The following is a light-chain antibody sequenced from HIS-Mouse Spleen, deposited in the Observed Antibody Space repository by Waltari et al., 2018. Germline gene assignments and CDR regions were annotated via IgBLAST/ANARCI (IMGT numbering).Light chain of an antibody. CDR2: RNN. V-gene: IGLV1-47*01. J-gene: IGLJ2*01. CDR1: SSNIGSNY. Sequence: QSVLTQPPSASGTPGQRVTISCSGSSSNIGSNYVYWYQQLPGTAPKLLIYRNNQRPSGVPDRFSGSKSGTSASLAISGLRSEDEADYYCCSYAGSSTFVVVFGGGTKLTVL. CDR3: CSYAGSSTFVVV.